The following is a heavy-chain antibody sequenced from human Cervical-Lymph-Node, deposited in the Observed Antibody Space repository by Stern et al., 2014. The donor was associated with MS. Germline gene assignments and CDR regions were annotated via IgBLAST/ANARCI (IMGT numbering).Heavy chain of an antibody. V-gene: IGHV4-61*02. D-gene: IGHD5-24*01. J-gene: IGHJ4*02. CDR3: ARGRDGYTILSY. CDR1: GGSISRGTYF. CDR2: ISTSGNT. Sequence: DQLVESGPGLVKPSQTLSLTCTVSGGSISRGTYFWTWIRQPAGKGLEWIGRISTSGNTDYNPSLKSRVTISVDPSKNQFSLKLSSVTAADTAVYYCARGRDGYTILSYWGQGTLVTVSS.